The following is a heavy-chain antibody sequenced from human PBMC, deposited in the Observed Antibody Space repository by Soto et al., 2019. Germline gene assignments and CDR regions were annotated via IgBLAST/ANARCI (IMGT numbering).Heavy chain of an antibody. CDR2: LSSTTNYI. J-gene: IGHJ4*02. CDR1: GFTFTSYS. V-gene: IGHV3-21*01. Sequence: GGSLRLSCAASGFTFTSYSMNWVRQAPGKGLEWVSSLSSTTNYIYYADSMKGRFTVSRDNAKNSVYLEMNSLSAEDTAVYYCARESEDLTSNFDYWGQGTLVTVSS. CDR3: ARESEDLTSNFDY.